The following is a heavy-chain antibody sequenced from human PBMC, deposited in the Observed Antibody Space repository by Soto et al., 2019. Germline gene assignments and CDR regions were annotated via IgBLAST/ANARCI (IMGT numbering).Heavy chain of an antibody. CDR3: ARAGVTPHFFDY. V-gene: IGHV3-53*01. CDR1: GFSVRTNY. D-gene: IGHD3-3*02. CDR2: FESGGSI. Sequence: ESLTLSCAASGFSVRTNYMSWVRQAPGKGLDWVSVFESGGSIYYADSVKGRFIISRDYAKNTVDLQMNSLRVEDTAVYYCARAGVTPHFFDYWGQGTLVTVSS. J-gene: IGHJ4*02.